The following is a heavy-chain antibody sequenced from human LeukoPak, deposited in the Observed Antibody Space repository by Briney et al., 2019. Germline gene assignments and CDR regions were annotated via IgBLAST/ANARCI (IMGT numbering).Heavy chain of an antibody. J-gene: IGHJ4*02. D-gene: IGHD3-22*01. CDR1: GFTVSANY. V-gene: IGHV3-66*01. Sequence: GGPLRLSCVASGFTVSANYMTWVRQAPGKGLEWVSLMYSNGDTYYADSVKGRFTLSIDNSKNTLYLQMNSLRVEDTAIYYCARDRGGYYYYPLDYWGQGILVTVSS. CDR2: MYSNGDT. CDR3: ARDRGGYYYYPLDY.